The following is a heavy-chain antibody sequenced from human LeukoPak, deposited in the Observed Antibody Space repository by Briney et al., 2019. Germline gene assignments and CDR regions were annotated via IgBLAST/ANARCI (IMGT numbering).Heavy chain of an antibody. CDR1: GYTFTGYY. Sequence: GASVKVSCKASGYTFTGYYMHWVRQAPGRGLEWMGWINPNSGGTNYAQKFQGRVTMTRDTSISTAYMELSRLRSDDTAVYYCARERYSSSWPRAEYFQHWGQGTLVTVSS. D-gene: IGHD6-13*01. CDR2: INPNSGGT. J-gene: IGHJ1*01. CDR3: ARERYSSSWPRAEYFQH. V-gene: IGHV1-2*02.